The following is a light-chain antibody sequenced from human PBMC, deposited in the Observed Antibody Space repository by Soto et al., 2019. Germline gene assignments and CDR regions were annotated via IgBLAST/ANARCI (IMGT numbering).Light chain of an antibody. CDR3: GAWDGSLRLYV. J-gene: IGLJ1*01. CDR2: DSN. CDR1: SPNIGNNY. V-gene: IGLV1-51*01. Sequence: QCVLTHPPSVSPAPGRAVTISCSGSSPNIGNNYVSWYQQVPGAAPKLLIYDSNKRPSGIPERFSASKSGTSATLAITGLQTGDEADYYCGAWDGSLRLYVFGSGTKVTVL.